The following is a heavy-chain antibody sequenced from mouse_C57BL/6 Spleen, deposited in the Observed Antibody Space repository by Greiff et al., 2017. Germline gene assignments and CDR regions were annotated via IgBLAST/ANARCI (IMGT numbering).Heavy chain of an antibody. CDR2: ISSGSSTI. CDR1: GFTFSDYG. J-gene: IGHJ3*01. D-gene: IGHD1-1*01. V-gene: IGHV5-17*01. Sequence: DVMLVESGGGLVKPGGSLKLSCAASGFTFSDYGMHWVRQAPEKGLEWVAYISSGSSTIHYADTVKGRFTISRDNAKNTLFLQRTILPSEDTAMYYCARKNYYVRSSAWFAYWGQGTLVTASA. CDR3: ARKNYYVRSSAWFAY.